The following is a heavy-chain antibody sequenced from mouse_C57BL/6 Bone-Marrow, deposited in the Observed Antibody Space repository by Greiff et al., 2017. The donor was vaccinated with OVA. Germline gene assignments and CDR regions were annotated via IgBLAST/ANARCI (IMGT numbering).Heavy chain of an antibody. V-gene: IGHV5-9-1*02. CDR3: TRESGSNWYFDV. D-gene: IGHD1-3*01. Sequence: EVKLMESGEGLVKPGGSLKLSCAASGFTFSSYAMSWVRQTPEKRLEWVTYISSGGDYIYYADTVKGRFTISRDNARNTLYLQMSSLKSEDTAMYYCTRESGSNWYFDVWGTGTTVTVSS. CDR2: ISSGGDYI. CDR1: GFTFSSYA. J-gene: IGHJ1*03.